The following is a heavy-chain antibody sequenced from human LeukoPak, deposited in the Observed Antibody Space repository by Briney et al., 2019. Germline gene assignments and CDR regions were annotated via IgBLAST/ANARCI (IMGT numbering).Heavy chain of an antibody. J-gene: IGHJ4*02. CDR3: ARDHYSRNDY. Sequence: PGGSLRLSCAASGLTFSSYWMYWVRQAPGKGLVLVSRINSDGRTTAYADSVKGRFTISRDNAKNTLYLQMNGLRDEDTALYYCARDHYSRNDYWGQGTLVTVSS. CDR1: GLTFSSYW. V-gene: IGHV3-74*01. D-gene: IGHD6-13*01. CDR2: INSDGRTT.